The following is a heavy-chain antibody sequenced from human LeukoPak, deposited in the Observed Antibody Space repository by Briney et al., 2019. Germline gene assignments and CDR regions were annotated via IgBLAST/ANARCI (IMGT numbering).Heavy chain of an antibody. CDR1: GYTFTSYG. D-gene: IGHD5-12*01. CDR3: ARELVGVDNYMDV. Sequence: ASVKVSCKASGYTFTSYGISWVRQAPGQGLEWMGWISAYNGNTNYAQKLQGRVTMTTDTSTSTAHMELRSLRSDDTAVYYCARELVGVDNYMDVWGKGTTVTVSS. V-gene: IGHV1-18*01. J-gene: IGHJ6*03. CDR2: ISAYNGNT.